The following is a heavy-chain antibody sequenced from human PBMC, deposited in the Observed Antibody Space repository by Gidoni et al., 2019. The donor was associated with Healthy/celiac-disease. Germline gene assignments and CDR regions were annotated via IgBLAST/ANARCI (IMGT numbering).Heavy chain of an antibody. CDR1: GGSIRRGSYY. CDR3: ARVPGYRSRSSGFDP. CDR2: IYTSGST. V-gene: IGHV4-61*02. Sequence: QLQLQESGPGLVKLSQTLSPTCTVSGGSIRRGSYYWSWIRQPAGKGLEWIGRIYTSGSTNYNPSLKSRVTISVDTSKNQFSLKLSSVTAADTAVYYCARVPGYRSRSSGFDPWGQGTLVTVSS. J-gene: IGHJ5*02. D-gene: IGHD2-2*01.